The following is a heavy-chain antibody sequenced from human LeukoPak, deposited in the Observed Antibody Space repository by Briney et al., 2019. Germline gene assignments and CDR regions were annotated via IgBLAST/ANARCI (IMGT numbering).Heavy chain of an antibody. Sequence: EASVKVSCKASGYTFTSYYMHWVRQAPGQGLEWMGIINPSGDSTSYAQKFQGRVTMTRDTSTSTIYMELSSLRSEDTAVYYCARGSPYDFWSGIQDYWGQGTLVTVSS. D-gene: IGHD3-3*01. CDR1: GYTFTSYY. CDR2: INPSGDST. J-gene: IGHJ4*02. V-gene: IGHV1-46*01. CDR3: ARGSPYDFWSGIQDY.